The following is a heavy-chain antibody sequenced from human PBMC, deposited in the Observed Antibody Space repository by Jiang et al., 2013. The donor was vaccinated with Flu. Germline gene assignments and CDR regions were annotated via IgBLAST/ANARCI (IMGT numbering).Heavy chain of an antibody. V-gene: IGHV4-4*07. D-gene: IGHD3-10*01. CDR1: GGSINSYY. CDR3: AKDLGAAGRHYDGMDV. CDR2: IYNGGNT. Sequence: PGLVKPSETLSLTCTVSGGSINSYYWAWIRQPAGKGLEWIGRIYNGGNTNYNPSLKSRVTISVDTSKNQFSLKLNSVTAADTAVYYCAKDLGAAGRHYDGMDVWGQGTTVTVS. J-gene: IGHJ6*02.